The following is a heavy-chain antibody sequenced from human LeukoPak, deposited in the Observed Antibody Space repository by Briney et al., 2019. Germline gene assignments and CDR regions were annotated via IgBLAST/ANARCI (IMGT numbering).Heavy chain of an antibody. CDR2: ITSGVGFI. CDR3: ARDRYDSSGYYCISDY. CDR1: GFTFSRYS. V-gene: IGHV3-21*01. D-gene: IGHD3-22*01. Sequence: GGSLRLSCTASGFTFSRYSMSWVRQAPGKGLEWVSAITSGVGFIYYADSLKGRFTISRDNAKNSLYLQLNSLRAEDTAVYYCARDRYDSSGYYCISDYWGQGTLVTVSS. J-gene: IGHJ4*02.